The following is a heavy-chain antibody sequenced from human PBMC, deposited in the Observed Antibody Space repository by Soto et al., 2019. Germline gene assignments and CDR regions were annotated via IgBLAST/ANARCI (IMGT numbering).Heavy chain of an antibody. D-gene: IGHD2-15*01. Sequence: GASLRLSCPASGFTFSDYSMRWLPQAPGKGLEWVSYISSSSSYTNNAASVKGRFTISRDNAKNSLYLQMNSLRAEDTAVYYCARSYCSGGSCAKGWFDPWGQGT. CDR1: GFTFSDYS. V-gene: IGHV3-11*03. J-gene: IGHJ5*02. CDR2: ISSSSSYT. CDR3: ARSYCSGGSCAKGWFDP.